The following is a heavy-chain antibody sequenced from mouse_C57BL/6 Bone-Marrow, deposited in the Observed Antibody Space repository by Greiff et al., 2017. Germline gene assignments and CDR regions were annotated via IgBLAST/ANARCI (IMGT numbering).Heavy chain of an antibody. D-gene: IGHD2-4*01. CDR3: AKRLYDYDGYYAMGY. J-gene: IGHJ4*01. Sequence: QVQLQQSGPGLVQPSQSLSITCTVSGFSLTSYGVHWVRQSPGKGLEWLGVIWSGGSTNYNAAFMSRLCITKDNSTSQVFYKMNSLQADDAAIYYGAKRLYDYDGYYAMGYWGQGTSVTVSS. V-gene: IGHV2-5*01. CDR2: IWSGGST. CDR1: GFSLTSYG.